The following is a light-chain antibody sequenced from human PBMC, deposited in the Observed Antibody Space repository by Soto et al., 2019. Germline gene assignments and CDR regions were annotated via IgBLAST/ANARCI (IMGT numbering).Light chain of an antibody. CDR3: QEANNFPIT. CDR2: AAS. CDR1: QVSNNW. V-gene: IGKV1D-12*01. J-gene: IGKJ4*01. Sequence: DIQMTPSPSSVSASVGDTVTITCRASQVSNNWLAWYQQQPGKAPKLLIYAASSLQSGLPSRFSRSGSWTDFTLSISSLQTEDFATYYCQEANNFPITFGGGTKVEIK.